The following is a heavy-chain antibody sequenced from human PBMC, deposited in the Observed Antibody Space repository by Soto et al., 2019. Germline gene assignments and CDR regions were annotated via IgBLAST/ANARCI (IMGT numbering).Heavy chain of an antibody. CDR2: IYYSGST. J-gene: IGHJ6*02. V-gene: IGHV4-39*01. D-gene: IGHD3-10*01. CDR3: ARLHYGLGNILGYYYYCMDV. Sequence: SQTLSLTCTVSAGSISSSSYYWGWIRQPPGKGLEWIGSIYYSGSTYYNPSLKSRVTISVDTSKNQFSLKLSSVTAADTAVYYCARLHYGLGNILGYYYYCMDVWGQGTTVTGSS. CDR1: AGSISSSSYY.